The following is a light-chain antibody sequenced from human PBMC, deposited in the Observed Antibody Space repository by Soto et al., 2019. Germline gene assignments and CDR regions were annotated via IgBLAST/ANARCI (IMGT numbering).Light chain of an antibody. J-gene: IGKJ3*01. CDR2: GAS. CDR1: HSITSN. Sequence: EIVMTQSPATLSVSPGERATLSCRASHSITSNLAWYQQKPGQAPRLLIYGASTRATGVPARFSGSGSGTEFTLTISSLQSEDLAIYYCQEFHNWPLLTFGPGTKVEIK. V-gene: IGKV3-15*01. CDR3: QEFHNWPLLT.